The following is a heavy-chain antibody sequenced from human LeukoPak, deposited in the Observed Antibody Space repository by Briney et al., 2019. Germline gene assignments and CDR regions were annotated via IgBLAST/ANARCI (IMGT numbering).Heavy chain of an antibody. CDR1: GFTFNTLA. CDR3: ANHITPLVRGCLYH. D-gene: IGHD4-23*01. V-gene: IGHV3-23*01. CDR2: INARGFIT. Sequence: GGSLRLSCAASGFTFNTLAMSWVRQAPGKGLEWVSAINARGFITYYADSVKGRFTISRDNSKNTLFLQMNSLSVEDTAVYYCANHITPLVRGCLYHGGQGILGTVS. J-gene: IGHJ1*01.